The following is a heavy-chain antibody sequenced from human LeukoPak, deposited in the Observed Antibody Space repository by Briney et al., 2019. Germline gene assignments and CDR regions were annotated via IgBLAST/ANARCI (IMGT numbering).Heavy chain of an antibody. CDR1: GFLFGSYG. CDR2: IRSTANGYAT. V-gene: IGHV3-73*01. CDR3: TGNYYGSGSYADFDY. J-gene: IGHJ4*02. D-gene: IGHD3-10*01. Sequence: GGSLRLSCATSGFLFGSYGMHWVRQASGKGLEWVGRIRSTANGYATAYAASVKGRFTISRDDSKNTAYLQMDSLKTEDTAVYYCTGNYYGSGSYADFDYWGQGTLVTVSS.